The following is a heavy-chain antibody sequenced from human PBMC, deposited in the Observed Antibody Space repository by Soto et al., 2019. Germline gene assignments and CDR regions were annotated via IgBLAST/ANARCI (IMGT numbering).Heavy chain of an antibody. CDR1: VASVNSGSYY. Sequence: QVQLQESGPGLVKPSETLFLTCSVSVASVNSGSYYWIWDRQPQGKGLEFLGYLYFTGSNNYNPSIKHRATMPVDPSKIQFSLTLTSVTAADTSMYYCARMTTVTKIDYWGQGTPVSVSS. D-gene: IGHD4-17*01. V-gene: IGHV4-61*01. CDR2: LYFTGSN. CDR3: ARMTTVTKIDY. J-gene: IGHJ4*02.